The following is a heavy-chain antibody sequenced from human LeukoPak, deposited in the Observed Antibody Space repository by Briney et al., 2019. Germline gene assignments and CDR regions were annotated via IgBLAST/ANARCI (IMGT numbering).Heavy chain of an antibody. CDR1: GGSISSYY. J-gene: IGHJ4*02. CDR2: IYSSGST. CDR3: ARHFSGAAAPLPFDY. Sequence: SETLSLTCTVSGGSISSYYWSWIRQPAGRGLEWIGRIYSSGSTCNPSLKSRVTMSLDTSKNQVSLRLRSVTAADTAVYYCARHFSGAAAPLPFDYWGQGTLVTVSS. V-gene: IGHV4-4*07. D-gene: IGHD6-13*01.